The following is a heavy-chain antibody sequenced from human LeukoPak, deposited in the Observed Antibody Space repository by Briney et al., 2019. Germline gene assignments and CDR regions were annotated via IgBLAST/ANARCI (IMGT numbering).Heavy chain of an antibody. D-gene: IGHD1-1*01. CDR2: INPSGGST. V-gene: IGHV1-46*01. CDR1: GYTFTGYY. CDR3: ARVPPVLGTQYFDL. Sequence: ASVKVSCKASGYTFTGYYMHWVRQAPGQGLECMVIINPSGGSTSYAQKFQGRVTMTRDMSTSTVYMELSSLRSEDTAVYYCARVPPVLGTQYFDLWGRGTLVTVPS. J-gene: IGHJ2*01.